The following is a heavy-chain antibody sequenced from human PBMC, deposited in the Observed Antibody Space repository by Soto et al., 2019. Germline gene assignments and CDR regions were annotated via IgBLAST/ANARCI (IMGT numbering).Heavy chain of an antibody. J-gene: IGHJ4*02. CDR3: ARGERQQQLDY. CDR1: GDSISSDKW. Sequence: QVQLQESGPGLVKPSGTLSLTCAVSGDSISSDKWWSWVRQPPGKGREWIVEIHHSGNSNYNPSLTSRVIISVDKSKNQFSLNLSSVTDADTAVYYCARGERQQQLDYWGQGTLVTVSS. CDR2: IHHSGNS. V-gene: IGHV4-4*02. D-gene: IGHD6-13*01.